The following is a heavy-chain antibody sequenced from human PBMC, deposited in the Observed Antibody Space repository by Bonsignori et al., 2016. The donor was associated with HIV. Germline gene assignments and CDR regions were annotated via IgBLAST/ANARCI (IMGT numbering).Heavy chain of an antibody. J-gene: IGHJ4*02. Sequence: WIRQPPGKGLEWVASITSSGAFIYYADSVKGRFTISRDNAKNSLYLQMNSLRVEDTATYYCARDIAIVVVSNAFDHWGQGALVTVSS. CDR3: ARDIAIVVVSNAFDH. CDR2: ITSSGAFI. D-gene: IGHD3-22*01. V-gene: IGHV3-21*01.